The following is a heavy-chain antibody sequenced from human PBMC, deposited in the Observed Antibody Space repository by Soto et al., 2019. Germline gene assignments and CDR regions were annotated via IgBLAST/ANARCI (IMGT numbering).Heavy chain of an antibody. V-gene: IGHV1-18*01. CDR2: ISAHNGNK. Sequence: QLVQSGAEVKKPGASVKVSCKASGYSFTNYDIIWVRQAPGQGLEWMAWISAHNGNKHYAEKFQGRVSTTTATSTSTAYMEVRTLKTDDPAVYYCARGLLAYFGMDVWGQGTTVTVS. CDR3: ARGLLAYFGMDV. J-gene: IGHJ6*02. CDR1: GYSFTNYD. D-gene: IGHD1-26*01.